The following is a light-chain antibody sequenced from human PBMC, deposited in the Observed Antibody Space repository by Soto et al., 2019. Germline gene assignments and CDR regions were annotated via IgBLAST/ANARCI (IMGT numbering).Light chain of an antibody. CDR1: SGDIGIYNF. CDR2: EVH. CDR3: TSYTRSNTWV. Sequence: QSALTQPASVSGSLGQSITISCTGTSGDIGIYNFLSWFHQRPAKAPKLLIFEVHNRPSGVSDRFSASKSGNAASLTISGLQADDEGDYYCTSYTRSNTWVFGGGTKLTVL. J-gene: IGLJ3*02. V-gene: IGLV2-14*01.